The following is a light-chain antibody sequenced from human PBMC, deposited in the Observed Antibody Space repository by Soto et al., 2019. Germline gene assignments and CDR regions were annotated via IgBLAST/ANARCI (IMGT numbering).Light chain of an antibody. CDR3: QQYGGSPPIT. V-gene: IGKV3-20*01. CDR2: GAS. J-gene: IGKJ5*01. CDR1: ETVSSSY. Sequence: EVVLTQSPGTLSLSSGERATLSCWASETVSSSYLAWYQQKPGQAPRLLIYGASNRVSGIPDRFSGSGSGTDFTLTISRLEPEDFAVYYCQQYGGSPPITFGQGTRLEIK.